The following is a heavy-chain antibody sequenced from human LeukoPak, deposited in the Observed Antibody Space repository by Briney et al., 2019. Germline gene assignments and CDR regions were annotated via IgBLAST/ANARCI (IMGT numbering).Heavy chain of an antibody. D-gene: IGHD3-10*01. J-gene: IGHJ4*02. CDR1: SYTFTSYG. CDR3: ARGPYGSGSYYKFDY. CDR2: ISAYNGNT. V-gene: IGHV1-18*01. Sequence: GASVKVSCKASSYTFTSYGISWVRQAPGQGLEWMGWISAYNGNTNYAQKLQGRVTMTTDTSTSTAYMELRSLRSDDTAVYYCARGPYGSGSYYKFDYWGQGTLVTVSS.